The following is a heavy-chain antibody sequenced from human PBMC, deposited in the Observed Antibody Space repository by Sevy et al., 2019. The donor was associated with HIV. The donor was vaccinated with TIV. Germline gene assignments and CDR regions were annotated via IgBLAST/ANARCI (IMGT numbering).Heavy chain of an antibody. Sequence: GGSLRLSCAASGFTFSSYWMHWVRQAPGKGLVWVSRINSDGSSTSYADSVKGRFTISRDNAKNTLYLQMNSLRAEDTAVYYCAREGTVGGYFDYWGQGTLVTVSS. J-gene: IGHJ4*02. D-gene: IGHD4-17*01. CDR3: AREGTVGGYFDY. V-gene: IGHV3-74*01. CDR1: GFTFSSYW. CDR2: INSDGSST.